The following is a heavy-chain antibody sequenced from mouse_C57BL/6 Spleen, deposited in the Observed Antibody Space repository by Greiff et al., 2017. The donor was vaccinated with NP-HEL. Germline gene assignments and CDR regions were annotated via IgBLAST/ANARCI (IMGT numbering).Heavy chain of an antibody. D-gene: IGHD3-2*02. V-gene: IGHV14-2*01. Sequence: EVQLQQSGAELVKPGASVKLSCTASGFNIKDYYMHWVKQRTEQGLGWIGRIDPEDGENKYAPKYQGKATITADTSSTTAYLQLSSLTSEDTAVYYGARSADSSGYGDYWGQGTTLPVSS. CDR1: GFNIKDYY. J-gene: IGHJ2*01. CDR3: ARSADSSGYGDY. CDR2: IDPEDGEN.